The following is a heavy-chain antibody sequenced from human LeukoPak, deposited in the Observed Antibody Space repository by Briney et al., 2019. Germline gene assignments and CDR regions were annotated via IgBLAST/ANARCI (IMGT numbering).Heavy chain of an antibody. CDR1: GFTFSSYS. CDR3: ARGGDYYDSSGYSYAQYYFDY. CDR2: ISSSSSYI. J-gene: IGHJ4*02. D-gene: IGHD3-22*01. V-gene: IGHV3-21*01. Sequence: GGSLRLSCAASGFTFSSYSMNWVRQAPGKGLEWVSSISSSSSYIYYADSVKGRFTISRDNAKNSLYLQMNSLRAEDTAVYYCARGGDYYDSSGYSYAQYYFDYWGQGTLVTVSS.